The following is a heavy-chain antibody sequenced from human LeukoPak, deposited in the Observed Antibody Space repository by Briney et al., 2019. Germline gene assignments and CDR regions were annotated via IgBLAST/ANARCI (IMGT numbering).Heavy chain of an antibody. CDR3: AREGGDPRWLDP. CDR2: INNSGST. V-gene: IGHV4-4*07. Sequence: PSETLSLTCTVSGGSISTFYWTWIRQPAGKGLEWIGRINNSGSTNYNPSLRSRVSISVDRSKNQFSVTLSSVTAADTAVYFCAREGGDPRWLDPWGQGTLVTVSS. D-gene: IGHD4-17*01. J-gene: IGHJ5*02. CDR1: GGSISTFY.